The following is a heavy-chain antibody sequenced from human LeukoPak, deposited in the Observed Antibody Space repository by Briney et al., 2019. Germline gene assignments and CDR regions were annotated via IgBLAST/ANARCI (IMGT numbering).Heavy chain of an antibody. D-gene: IGHD1-14*01. Sequence: GGSLRLSCAESRVTFTDSFMSWIRAARGRGVEWGSYISSSGTVIYYGDSVKGLFTISRDNAKKSLYLQMNGLRAEDAAVYYYAREYNCWGQGTLVTVSS. J-gene: IGHJ4*02. CDR2: ISSSGTVI. CDR3: AREYNC. V-gene: IGHV3-11*01. CDR1: RVTFTDSF.